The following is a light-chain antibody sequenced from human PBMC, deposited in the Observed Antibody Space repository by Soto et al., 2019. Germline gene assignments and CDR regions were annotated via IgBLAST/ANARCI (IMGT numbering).Light chain of an antibody. J-gene: IGLJ2*01. CDR2: RNN. CDR3: AAWDDSLYVV. CDR1: SSNIGSNY. Sequence: QAVVTQPPSASGTPGLRVTISCSGSSSNIGSNYVYWYQQLPGTAPKLLIYRNNQRPSGVPDRFSGSKSGTSASLAISGLRSEDEADYYCAAWDDSLYVVFGGGTKLTVL. V-gene: IGLV1-47*01.